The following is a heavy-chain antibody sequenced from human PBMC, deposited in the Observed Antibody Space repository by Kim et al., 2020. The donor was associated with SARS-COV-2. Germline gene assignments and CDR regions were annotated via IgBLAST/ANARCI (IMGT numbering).Heavy chain of an antibody. D-gene: IGHD4-17*01. CDR1: GGTFSSYA. J-gene: IGHJ6*02. CDR2: IIPIFGTA. Sequence: SVKVSCKASGGTFSSYAISWVRQAPGQGLEWMGGIIPIFGTANYAQKFQGRVTITADKSTSTAYMELSSLRSEDTAVYYCARAALPTTVVKGGPDWYYGMDVWGQGTTVTVSS. CDR3: ARAALPTTVVKGGPDWYYGMDV. V-gene: IGHV1-69*06.